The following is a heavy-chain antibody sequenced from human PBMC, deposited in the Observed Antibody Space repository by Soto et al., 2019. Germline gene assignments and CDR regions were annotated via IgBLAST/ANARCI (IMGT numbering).Heavy chain of an antibody. CDR1: GYSFTIYW. CDR3: AREAFAEPDIAARWVGDYYYYGMDV. Sequence: GESLKISCKGSGYSFTIYWISWVLQMPGKGLEWMGRIDPSDSYTNYSPSFQGHVTISADKSISTAYLQWSSLKASGTAMYYCAREAFAEPDIAARWVGDYYYYGMDVWGQGTTVTVSS. V-gene: IGHV5-10-1*01. D-gene: IGHD6-6*01. CDR2: IDPSDSYT. J-gene: IGHJ6*02.